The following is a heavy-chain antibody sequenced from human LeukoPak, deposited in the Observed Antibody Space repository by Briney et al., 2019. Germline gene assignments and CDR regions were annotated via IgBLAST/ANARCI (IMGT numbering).Heavy chain of an antibody. D-gene: IGHD5-18*01. CDR2: IIPIFGTA. Sequence: SVKVSCKASGGTFSSYAISWVRQAPGQWLEWMGRIIPIFGTANYAQKFQGRVTITTDESTSTAYMELSSLRSEDTAVYYCARDPHPSYGQYLVDYWGQGTLVTVSS. V-gene: IGHV1-69*05. CDR1: GGTFSSYA. CDR3: ARDPHPSYGQYLVDY. J-gene: IGHJ4*02.